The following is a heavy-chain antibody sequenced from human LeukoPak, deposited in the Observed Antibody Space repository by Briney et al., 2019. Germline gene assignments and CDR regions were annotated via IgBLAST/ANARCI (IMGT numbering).Heavy chain of an antibody. Sequence: GGSLRLSCAASGFTVSSNYMSWVRQAPGKGLEWVSVIYSGGSTYYADSVKGRLTISRDNSKNTLYLQMNSLRAEDTAVYYCARGYPKAFGAFDIWGQGTMVTVSS. D-gene: IGHD3-3*01. V-gene: IGHV3-66*01. CDR1: GFTVSSNY. J-gene: IGHJ3*02. CDR3: ARGYPKAFGAFDI. CDR2: IYSGGST.